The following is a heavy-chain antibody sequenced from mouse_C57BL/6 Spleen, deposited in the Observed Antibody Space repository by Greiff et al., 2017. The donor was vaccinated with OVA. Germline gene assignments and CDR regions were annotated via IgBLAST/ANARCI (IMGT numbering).Heavy chain of an antibody. Sequence: QVQLQQSGAELVKPGASVKLSCKASGYTFTEYTIHWVKQRSGQGLEWIGWFYPGSGSIKYNEKFKDKATLTADKASSTVYMELSRLTSEDSAVYFCARHEGDLLYQPGLYFDVWGTGTTVTVSS. V-gene: IGHV1-62-2*01. CDR1: GYTFTEYT. D-gene: IGHD2-12*01. J-gene: IGHJ1*03. CDR2: FYPGSGSI. CDR3: ARHEGDLLYQPGLYFDV.